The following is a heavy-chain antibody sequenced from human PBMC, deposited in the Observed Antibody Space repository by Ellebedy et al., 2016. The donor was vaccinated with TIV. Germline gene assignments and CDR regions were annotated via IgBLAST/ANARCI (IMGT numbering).Heavy chain of an antibody. J-gene: IGHJ4*02. D-gene: IGHD3-16*01. CDR2: INAGNGNT. CDR1: GYPFTRYT. CDR3: AKDWGLAGPFTYFDF. Sequence: AASVKVSCKASGYPFTRYTVHRVRQTPGQRLGGMGWINAGNGNTRYSKQSQGRVNITRDTSASTAYMELSGLKSEDTAVYYCAKDWGLAGPFTYFDFWGPGTTATFSS. V-gene: IGHV1-3*01.